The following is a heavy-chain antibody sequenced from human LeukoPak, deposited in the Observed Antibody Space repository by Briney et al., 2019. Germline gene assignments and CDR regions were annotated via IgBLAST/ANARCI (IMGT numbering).Heavy chain of an antibody. V-gene: IGHV3-30*03. CDR2: ISYDGSNK. J-gene: IGHJ3*02. CDR3: ARIVGATFDI. Sequence: GRSLRLSCAASGFTFSSYGMHWVRQAPGKGLEWVAVISYDGSNKYYADSVKGRFTISRDNSKNTLYLQMGSLRAEDMAVYYCARIVGATFDIWGQGTMVTVSS. D-gene: IGHD1-26*01. CDR1: GFTFSSYG.